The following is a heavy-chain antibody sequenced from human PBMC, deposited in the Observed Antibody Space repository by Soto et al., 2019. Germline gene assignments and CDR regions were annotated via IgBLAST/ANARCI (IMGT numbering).Heavy chain of an antibody. CDR2: LGEDGSNN. J-gene: IGHJ6*02. Sequence: QVQLVESGGGVVRLGSPLSLSWAAPGFPLSSYARHWVRRAPGKGRGGLEVLGEDGSNNYYADSGRSRFTISRDNSKNTLYLQMNSLRAEDTAVYYCAREGLLWFGELRDYYYYGMDVWGQGTTVTVSS. V-gene: IGHV3-33*01. CDR3: AREGLLWFGELRDYYYYGMDV. CDR1: GFPLSSYA. D-gene: IGHD3-10*01.